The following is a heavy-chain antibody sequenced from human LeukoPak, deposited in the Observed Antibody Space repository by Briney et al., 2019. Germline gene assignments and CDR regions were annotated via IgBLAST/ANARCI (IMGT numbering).Heavy chain of an antibody. CDR2: ISPNNGDT. Sequence: ASVKVSCKASGYTFTIYGISWVRQAPGQGLEWMGCISPNNGDTKYAQKLQGRVTMTTDTSTNTAYMELRSLTSDDTAVYFCARDGGREVATITPNWFDPWGQGTLVTVSS. V-gene: IGHV1-18*01. J-gene: IGHJ5*02. CDR3: ARDGGREVATITPNWFDP. CDR1: GYTFTIYG. D-gene: IGHD5-24*01.